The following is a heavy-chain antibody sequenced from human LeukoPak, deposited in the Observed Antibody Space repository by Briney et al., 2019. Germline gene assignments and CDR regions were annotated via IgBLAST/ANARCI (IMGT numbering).Heavy chain of an antibody. Sequence: GESLKISCLGSGYTFTSYWIGWVRQMPGKGLEWMGIIYPGDSDTRYSPSFKGQVTISVDKSTNSAYLQWNTLKASDTALYYCARVLGSVVVAGKGGFDYWGQGTLVTVSS. J-gene: IGHJ4*02. D-gene: IGHD2-15*01. CDR2: IYPGDSDT. CDR3: ARVLGSVVVAGKGGFDY. V-gene: IGHV5-51*01. CDR1: GYTFTSYW.